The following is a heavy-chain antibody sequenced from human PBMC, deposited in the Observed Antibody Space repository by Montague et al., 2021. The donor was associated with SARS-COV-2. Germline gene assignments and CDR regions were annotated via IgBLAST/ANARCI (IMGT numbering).Heavy chain of an antibody. CDR1: RGSFSNYY. D-gene: IGHD3-9*01. Sequence: SETLSLTCAVSRGSFSNYYWTWIRQSPGKGLEWIGEINQGGAPNYTPSLKSRVTISLDTSKKQISLKLNSVTVADTAVFFCARGRPVQGSFRHFDSISSGAFDIWAQGSLVSVSS. CDR2: INQGGAP. CDR3: ARGRPVQGSFRHFDSISSGAFDI. J-gene: IGHJ3*02. V-gene: IGHV4-34*01.